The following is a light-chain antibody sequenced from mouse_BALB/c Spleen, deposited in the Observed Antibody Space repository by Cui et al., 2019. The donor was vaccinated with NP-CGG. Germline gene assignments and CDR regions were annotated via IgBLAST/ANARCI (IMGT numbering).Light chain of an antibody. Sequence: QAVVTQESARTTSPGESVTLTCRSSSGAVTTSNYANWVQEKPDHLFTGLIGGTHNRVPGVPARFSGSLIGDKAALTITGAQTEDEAIYFCALWYSNHWVFGGGTKLTVL. CDR2: GTH. CDR1: SGAVTTSNY. V-gene: IGLV1*01. J-gene: IGLJ1*01. CDR3: ALWYSNHWV.